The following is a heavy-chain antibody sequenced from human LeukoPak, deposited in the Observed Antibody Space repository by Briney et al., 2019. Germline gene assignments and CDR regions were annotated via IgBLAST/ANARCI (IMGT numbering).Heavy chain of an antibody. CDR1: GDSVSSNSAT. CDR3: ARGRYSSSFLGYDY. J-gene: IGHJ4*02. Sequence: SQTLSLTCAISGDSVSSNSATWNWIRQSPSRGLEWLGRTYYRSKWYNDYAASVKSRITINPDTSKNQFSLQPNSVTPEDTAVYYCARGRYSSSFLGYDYWGQGTLVAVSS. V-gene: IGHV6-1*01. CDR2: TYYRSKWYN. D-gene: IGHD6-6*01.